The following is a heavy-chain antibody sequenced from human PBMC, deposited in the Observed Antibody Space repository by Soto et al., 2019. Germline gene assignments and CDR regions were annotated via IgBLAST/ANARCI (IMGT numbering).Heavy chain of an antibody. CDR2: ISGSGGST. CDR1: GFTFSSYA. J-gene: IGHJ4*02. D-gene: IGHD3-9*01. CDR3: AKAAGSHRGGNVLRYFDWLLYPFDY. V-gene: IGHV3-23*01. Sequence: GGSLRLSCAASGFTFSSYAMSWVRQAPGKGLEWVSAISGSGGSTYYADSVKGRFTISRDNSKNTLDLQMNSLRAEDTAVYYCAKAAGSHRGGNVLRYFDWLLYPFDYWGQGTLVTVSS.